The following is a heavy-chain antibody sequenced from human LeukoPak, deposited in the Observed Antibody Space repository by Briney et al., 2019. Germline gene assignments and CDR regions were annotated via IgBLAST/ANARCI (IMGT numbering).Heavy chain of an antibody. CDR1: GGSFSGYY. CDR3: ARVDTAYYYDSSGYWDWFDP. Sequence: SETLSLTCAVYGGSFSGYYWSWIRQPPGKGLEWIGEINHSGSTNYNPSLKSRVTISVDTSKNQFSLKLSSVTPADTAVYYCARVDTAYYYDSSGYWDWFDPWGQGTLVTVSS. V-gene: IGHV4-34*01. D-gene: IGHD3-22*01. CDR2: INHSGST. J-gene: IGHJ5*02.